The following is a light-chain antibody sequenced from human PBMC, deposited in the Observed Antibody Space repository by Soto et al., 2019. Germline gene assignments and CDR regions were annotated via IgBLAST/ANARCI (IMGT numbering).Light chain of an antibody. CDR3: SSYAGTHIV. V-gene: IGLV2-8*01. J-gene: IGLJ1*01. CDR1: SSDVGGYNY. CDR2: DVN. Sequence: QSALTQPPSASGSPGQSVTISCTGTSSDVGGYNYVSWYQQHPGKAPKLMIYDVNQRPSGVPDRFSGSKSGNTASLTVSGLQAEDEADYYCSSYAGTHIVFGTGTQLTVL.